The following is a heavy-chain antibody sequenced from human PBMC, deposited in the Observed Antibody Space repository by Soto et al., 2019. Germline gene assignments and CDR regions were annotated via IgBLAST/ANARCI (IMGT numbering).Heavy chain of an antibody. CDR3: AREGGWGIAVAGTDQFSKYGMDV. J-gene: IGHJ6*02. Sequence: QVQLVESGGGVVQPGRSLRLSCAASGFTFSSYGMHWVRQAPGKGLEWVAVIWYDGSNKYYADSVKGRFTISRDNSKNTLYLQMNSLRAEATAVYYCAREGGWGIAVAGTDQFSKYGMDVWGQGTTVTVSS. V-gene: IGHV3-33*01. CDR2: IWYDGSNK. D-gene: IGHD6-19*01. CDR1: GFTFSSYG.